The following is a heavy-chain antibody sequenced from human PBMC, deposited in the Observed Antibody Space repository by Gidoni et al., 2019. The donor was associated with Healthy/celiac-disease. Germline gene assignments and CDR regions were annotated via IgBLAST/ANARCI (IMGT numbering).Heavy chain of an antibody. CDR2: IYYSGST. D-gene: IGHD4-17*01. V-gene: IGHV4-31*03. CDR1: GGPISSGGYY. CDR3: ARVNGDYEENYFDY. J-gene: IGHJ4*02. Sequence: QVQLQEPGPGLVKPSQTLSLTCPVPGGPISSGGYYWSWIRQHPGKGLEWIGYIYYSGSTYYNPSLKSRVTISVDTSKNQFSLKLSSVTAADTAVYYCARVNGDYEENYFDYWGQGTLVTVSS.